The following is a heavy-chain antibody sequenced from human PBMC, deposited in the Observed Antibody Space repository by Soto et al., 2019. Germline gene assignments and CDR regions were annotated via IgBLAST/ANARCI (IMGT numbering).Heavy chain of an antibody. CDR1: GYSFTSYW. J-gene: IGHJ6*02. Sequence: PGESLKISCKGSGYSFTSYWISWVRQMPGKGLEWMGRIDPSDSYTNYSPSFQGHVTISADKSISTAYLQWSSLKASDTAMYYCASPYSSSSGLYGMDVWGQGTTVTVSS. CDR3: ASPYSSSSGLYGMDV. CDR2: IDPSDSYT. D-gene: IGHD6-6*01. V-gene: IGHV5-10-1*01.